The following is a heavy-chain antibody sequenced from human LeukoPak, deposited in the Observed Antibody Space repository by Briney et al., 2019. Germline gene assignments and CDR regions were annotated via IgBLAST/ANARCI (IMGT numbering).Heavy chain of an antibody. CDR1: GGSISSYY. Sequence: SETLSLTCTVSGGSISSYYWSWIRQPPGKGLEWIGYIYYSGSTNYNPSLKSRVTISVDTSKNQFSLKLSSVTAADTAVYYCARALLRPWFDPWGQGTLVTFSS. V-gene: IGHV4-59*01. J-gene: IGHJ5*02. D-gene: IGHD4-17*01. CDR3: ARALLRPWFDP. CDR2: IYYSGST.